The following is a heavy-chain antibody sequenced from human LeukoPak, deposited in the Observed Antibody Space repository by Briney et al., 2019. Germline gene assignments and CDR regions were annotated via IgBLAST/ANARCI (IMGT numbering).Heavy chain of an antibody. CDR1: GGTFSSYA. Sequence: SVKVSCKASGGTFSSYAISWVRQAPGQGLEWMGGIIPIFGTANYAQKFQGRVTITADESTSTAYMELSSLRSEDTAVYYCARGVLMAAAGTLGDYYYYGMDVWGQGTTVTVSS. V-gene: IGHV1-69*13. CDR3: ARGVLMAAAGTLGDYYYYGMDV. D-gene: IGHD6-13*01. J-gene: IGHJ6*02. CDR2: IIPIFGTA.